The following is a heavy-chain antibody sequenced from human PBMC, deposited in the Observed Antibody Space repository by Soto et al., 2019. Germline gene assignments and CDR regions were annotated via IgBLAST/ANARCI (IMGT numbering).Heavy chain of an antibody. V-gene: IGHV1-2*02. CDR1: GYTFTGYY. J-gene: IGHJ6*02. CDR2: INPNSGGT. Sequence: ASVKVSCKASGYTFTGYYMHWVRQAPGQGLEWMGWINPNSGGTNYAQKFQGRVTMTRDTSISTAYMELSRLRSDDTAVYYCARNLPWELLRIRYYYYGMDVWGQGTTATVSS. CDR3: ARNLPWELLRIRYYYYGMDV. D-gene: IGHD1-26*01.